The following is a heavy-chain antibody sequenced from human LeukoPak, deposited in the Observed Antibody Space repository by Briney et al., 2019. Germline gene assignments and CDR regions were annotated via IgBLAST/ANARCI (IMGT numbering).Heavy chain of an antibody. Sequence: GESLKISCKASGYFFTSYWIGWVRQMPGKGLEWMGIINPSDSDTRYSPSFQGQVTISADKSISTVYLQWSSLKASDTAKYYCAKGYSRVDYWGRGTLVTVSS. CDR1: GYFFTSYW. D-gene: IGHD5-12*01. CDR2: INPSDSDT. J-gene: IGHJ4*02. CDR3: AKGYSRVDY. V-gene: IGHV5-51*01.